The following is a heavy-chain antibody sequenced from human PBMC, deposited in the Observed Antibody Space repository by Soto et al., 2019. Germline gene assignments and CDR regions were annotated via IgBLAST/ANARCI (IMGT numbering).Heavy chain of an antibody. Sequence: QVQLQESGPGLVKPSQTLSLTCIVSGDSIASHDYYWSWIRLLPGKGLEWIGQIYHSGSTSYNPSLKSRLDISVDTSKNQFSLRLTSVTAADTAVYYCARDRGGEFLIGSGMDVWGQGTTVTVSS. J-gene: IGHJ6*02. CDR3: ARDRGGEFLIGSGMDV. CDR1: GDSIASHDYY. V-gene: IGHV4-31*03. D-gene: IGHD3-10*01. CDR2: IYHSGST.